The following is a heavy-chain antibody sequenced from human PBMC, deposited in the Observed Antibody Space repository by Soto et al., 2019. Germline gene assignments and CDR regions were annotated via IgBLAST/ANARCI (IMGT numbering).Heavy chain of an antibody. CDR2: IKTNSDGGTV. CDR3: AKDEGSNYYYMDV. J-gene: IGHJ6*03. CDR1: GFTFSNAW. V-gene: IGHV3-15*05. Sequence: PGGSLRLSCAASGFTFSNAWMSWVRQAPGKGLEWTGRIKTNSDGGTVDYASPVKGRFTISRDNAKNSLYLQMNSLRAEDTALYYCAKDEGSNYYYMDVWGKGTMVTVSS.